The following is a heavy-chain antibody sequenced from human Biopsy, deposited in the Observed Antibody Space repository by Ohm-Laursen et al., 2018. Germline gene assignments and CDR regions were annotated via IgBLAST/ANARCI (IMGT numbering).Heavy chain of an antibody. J-gene: IGHJ3*02. CDR3: AGIVLGPTNDAFDI. Sequence: PSDTLSLTCPVSGDSIRNYYWSWIRQAAGKGLEWIGRIYPGGGTIYNPPLKSRVTMSVDTSKNHFSLNLNSVTAADTAVYYCAGIVLGPTNDAFDIWGQGTMVTVSS. CDR2: IYPGGGT. V-gene: IGHV4-4*07. CDR1: GDSIRNYY. D-gene: IGHD1-26*01.